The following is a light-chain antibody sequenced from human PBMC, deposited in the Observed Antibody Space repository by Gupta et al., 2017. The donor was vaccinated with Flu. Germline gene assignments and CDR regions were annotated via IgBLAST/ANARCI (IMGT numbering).Light chain of an antibody. J-gene: IGKJ1*01. CDR1: QNILYSSNNKNY. CDR3: QQDDSTPQT. CDR2: WAS. Sequence: DIVMTQSPDSLAVSLGERATINCKSSQNILYSSNNKNYLTWYQHKPGQPPKLLIYWASTRESGVPDRFSGRGSGTDFTLTISSLQAEDVAVYYCQQDDSTPQTFGQGTKVEIK. V-gene: IGKV4-1*01.